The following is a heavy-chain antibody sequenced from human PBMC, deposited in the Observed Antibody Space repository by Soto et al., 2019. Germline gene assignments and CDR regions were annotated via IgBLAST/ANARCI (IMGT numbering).Heavy chain of an antibody. CDR2: IYYSGST. V-gene: IGHV4-59*01. CDR3: ARDAGGPYDH. CDR1: GAPITIKE. D-gene: IGHD2-15*01. J-gene: IGHJ4*01. Sequence: XETLSLPCTVSGAPITIKEWSWIRQAPGKGLEWIGYIYYSGSTTYDPSLKSRVTMSADTSKDQFSLKLNSVTAADTAVYYCARDAGGPYDHWGTGILVTVSS.